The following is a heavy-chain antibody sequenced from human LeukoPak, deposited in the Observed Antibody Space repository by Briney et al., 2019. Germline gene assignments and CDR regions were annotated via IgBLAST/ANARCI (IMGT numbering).Heavy chain of an antibody. CDR2: ISCNGAGT. D-gene: IGHD1-14*01. CDR3: ARTTYTSPDY. V-gene: IGHV3-64*01. CDR1: GFTISTYA. J-gene: IGHJ4*02. Sequence: GGSLRLSCAASGFTISTYAMHWVRQAPGKGLEFVSGISCNGAGTYYANSVKGRFTISRDISKNTLYLQMGSLRAEDMAVYYCARTTYTSPDYWGQGTLVTVAS.